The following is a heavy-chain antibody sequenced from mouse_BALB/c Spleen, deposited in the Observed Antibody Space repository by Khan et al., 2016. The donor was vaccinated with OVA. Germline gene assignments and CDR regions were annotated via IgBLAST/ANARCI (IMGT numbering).Heavy chain of an antibody. CDR3: TRHGYVAWFTY. CDR1: GYSFTTCY. V-gene: IGHV1S135*01. D-gene: IGHD2-2*01. J-gene: IGHJ3*01. CDR2: IDPFSGDT. Sequence: VQLQQSGPELMKPGASVKISCKASGYSFTTCYIHWVLQSHGKSLDWIGYIDPFSGDTTYNQKFKGKATLTVDKSSSTAYIHLNNLTSEDSAVYYCTRHGYVAWFTYGGQGTLVTVSA.